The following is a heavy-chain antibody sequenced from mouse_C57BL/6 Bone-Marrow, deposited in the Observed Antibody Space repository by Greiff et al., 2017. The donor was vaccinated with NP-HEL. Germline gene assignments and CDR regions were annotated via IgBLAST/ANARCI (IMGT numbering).Heavy chain of an antibody. CDR2: IYPGNSDT. CDR1: GYTFTSYW. J-gene: IGHJ2*01. V-gene: IGHV1-5*01. CDR3: TRPYYGSSYYFDY. D-gene: IGHD1-1*01. Sequence: EVQLQQSGTVLARPGASVKMSCKTSGYTFTSYWMHWVKQRPGQGLEWIGAIYPGNSDTSYNQKFKGKAKLTAVTSASTAYMELSSLTKEDSAVYYCTRPYYGSSYYFDYWGQGTTLTVSS.